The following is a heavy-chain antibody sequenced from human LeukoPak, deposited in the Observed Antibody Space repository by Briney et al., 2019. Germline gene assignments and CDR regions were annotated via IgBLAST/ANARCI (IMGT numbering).Heavy chain of an antibody. CDR1: GGSFSGYY. Sequence: PSETLSLTCAVYGGSFSGYYWSWVRQAPGKGLEWVSAISGTGGSTYYADSVKGRFTISRDNSKNTLYMQMNSLRTEDTALYYCARDSSGEGDYWGQGTLATVSP. CDR3: ARDSSGEGDY. J-gene: IGHJ4*02. D-gene: IGHD6-19*01. CDR2: ISGTGGST. V-gene: IGHV3-23*01.